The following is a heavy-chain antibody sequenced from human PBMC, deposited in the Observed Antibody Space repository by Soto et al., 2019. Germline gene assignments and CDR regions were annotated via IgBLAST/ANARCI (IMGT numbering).Heavy chain of an antibody. CDR1: GITFSTYR. Sequence: EVQLVESGGGLVQPGGSLRLSCVVSGITFSTYRMHWVRQAPGKGLVWVSHITSDGTVTHYTDSVRGRFLISRDNAKNTLFLQMNSLRAEDTAVYYCARENYDFWSGYYLDYWGQGTLVTVSS. D-gene: IGHD3-3*01. CDR3: ARENYDFWSGYYLDY. V-gene: IGHV3-74*01. CDR2: ITSDGTVT. J-gene: IGHJ4*02.